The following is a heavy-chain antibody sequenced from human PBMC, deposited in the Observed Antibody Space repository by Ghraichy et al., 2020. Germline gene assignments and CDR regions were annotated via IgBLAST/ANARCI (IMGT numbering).Heavy chain of an antibody. D-gene: IGHD3-16*01. V-gene: IGHV2-70*11. Sequence: SGPTLVKPTQTLTLTCTFSGFSLSTSGMCVSWIRQPPGKALEWLARIDWDDDKYYSTSLKTRLTISKDTSKNQVVLTMTNMDPVDTATYYCARIWLRLGEPPGGAFDIWGQGTMVTVSS. CDR2: IDWDDDK. CDR1: GFSLSTSGMC. CDR3: ARIWLRLGEPPGGAFDI. J-gene: IGHJ3*02.